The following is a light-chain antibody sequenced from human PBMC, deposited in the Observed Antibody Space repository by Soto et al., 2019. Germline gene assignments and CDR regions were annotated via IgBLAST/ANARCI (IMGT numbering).Light chain of an antibody. J-gene: IGKJ1*01. Sequence: DIQMTQSPSTLSASVGDRVTITCRASQSISSWLAWYQQKPGKAPKLLIYKASSLESGVPSRFSGSGSGTEFTLTISSLQPTDFATSYCQQYNSHWTFGQGTKVEIK. CDR1: QSISSW. CDR3: QQYNSHWT. CDR2: KAS. V-gene: IGKV1-5*03.